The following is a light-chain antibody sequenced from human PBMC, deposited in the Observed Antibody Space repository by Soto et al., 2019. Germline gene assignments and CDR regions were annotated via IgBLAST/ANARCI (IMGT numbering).Light chain of an antibody. CDR3: QQYNKWPPIT. CDR2: DTS. J-gene: IGKJ5*01. V-gene: IGKV3-15*01. CDR1: QSVSIK. Sequence: EVVLTQSPATLSVSPVEIATLYFRSSQSVSIKLAWYQQKPGQAPRPLIYDTSTRATGIPARFSGSGSGTEFTLTISSLQSEDFAVYYCQQYNKWPPITFGQGTRLEIK.